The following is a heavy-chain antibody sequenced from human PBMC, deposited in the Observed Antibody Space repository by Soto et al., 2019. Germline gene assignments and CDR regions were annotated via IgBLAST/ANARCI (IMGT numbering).Heavy chain of an antibody. V-gene: IGHV3-7*01. D-gene: IGHD6-13*01. Sequence: EVQLLESGGGLVQPGGSLRLSCVDSGFTFSSYWMSWVRQAPVKGLEWVGNIKQDGSEENYVDSVKGRFTISRDNAKNSIYLQMNSLRAEDTAVYYCARIAASGRGWDVWGQGTTVVVSS. CDR2: IKQDGSEE. CDR3: ARIAASGRGWDV. J-gene: IGHJ6*02. CDR1: GFTFSSYW.